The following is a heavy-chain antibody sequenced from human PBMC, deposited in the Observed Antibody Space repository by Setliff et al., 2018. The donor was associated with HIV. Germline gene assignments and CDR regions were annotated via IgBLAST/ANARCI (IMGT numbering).Heavy chain of an antibody. V-gene: IGHV3-23*01. Sequence: GSLRLSCAASGFTFSSYAMNWVRQAPGKRLEWVSSITNDGRNTYYADSVKGRFTISRDNSKNTLYLQMNSLRAEDTAVYYCTTELGGSYYGWNYWGQGTLVTVSS. CDR3: TTELGGSYYGWNY. D-gene: IGHD1-26*01. CDR2: ITNDGRNT. CDR1: GFTFSSYA. J-gene: IGHJ4*02.